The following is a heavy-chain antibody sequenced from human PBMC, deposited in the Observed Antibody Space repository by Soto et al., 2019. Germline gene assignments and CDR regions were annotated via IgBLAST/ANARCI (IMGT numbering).Heavy chain of an antibody. CDR1: SGSISSSKW. D-gene: IGHD1-1*01. J-gene: IGHJ4*02. CDR2: IHESGST. V-gene: IGHV4-4*02. Sequence: QVQLQESGPGLVKPSGTLSLTCVVSSGSISSSKWWSWVRQPPGKGLEWIGEIHESGSTNYNPSLKGRVAISVDKSKNQCSLNLSSVTAADTAVYYCAREGRDSYNLGYWGQGTLVTVSS. CDR3: AREGRDSYNLGY.